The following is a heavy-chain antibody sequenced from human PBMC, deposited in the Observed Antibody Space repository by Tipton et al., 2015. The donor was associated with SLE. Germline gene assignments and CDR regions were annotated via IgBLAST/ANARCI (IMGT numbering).Heavy chain of an antibody. Sequence: TLSLTCTVYTGSFSGYYWSWIRQPPGKGLEWIGYIYYSGSTNYNPSLKSRVTMSVDTSKNQISLKLSSVTVADTAVYYCARDPIGEGMDVWGKGTTVTVSS. CDR2: IYYSGST. CDR3: ARDPIGEGMDV. D-gene: IGHD3-10*01. V-gene: IGHV4-59*01. CDR1: TGSFSGYY. J-gene: IGHJ6*04.